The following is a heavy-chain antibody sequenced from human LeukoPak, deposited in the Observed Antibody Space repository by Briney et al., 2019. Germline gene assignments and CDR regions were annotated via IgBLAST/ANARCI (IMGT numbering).Heavy chain of an antibody. CDR1: GYTFTSYD. CDR3: ARGLLADDDAFDI. D-gene: IGHD3-3*02. CDR2: MNPNSGNT. V-gene: IGHV1-8*03. J-gene: IGHJ3*02. Sequence: ASVKVSCKASGYTFTSYDINWVRQATGQGLEWMGWMNPNSGNTGYAQKFQGRVTITRNTSISTAYMELSSLRSEDTAVYYCARGLLADDDAFDIWGQGTMVTASS.